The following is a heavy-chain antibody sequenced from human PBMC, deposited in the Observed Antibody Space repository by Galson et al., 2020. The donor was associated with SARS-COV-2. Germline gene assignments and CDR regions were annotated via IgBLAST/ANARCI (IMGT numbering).Heavy chain of an antibody. D-gene: IGHD3-10*01. CDR3: ARYDYGSGSYYETFDD. J-gene: IGHJ4*02. V-gene: IGHV4-31*11. Sequence: SETLSLTCAVSGGSINTIGFYWSWIRQHPGKGLEWIGYIYSSGKTHYNPSLKSRVSISTDTSNNRFSLRLNSVTAADTAVYFCARYDYGSGSYYETFDDWGQGILVTVSS. CDR1: GGSINTIGFY. CDR2: IYSSGKT.